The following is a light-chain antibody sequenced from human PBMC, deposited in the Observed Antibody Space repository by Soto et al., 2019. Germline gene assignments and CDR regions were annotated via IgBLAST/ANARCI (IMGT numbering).Light chain of an antibody. V-gene: IGLV2-14*01. J-gene: IGLJ2*01. Sequence: QSALTQPASVSGSRGQSITISCTGTSSDVGAYNYVSWYQQHPGKAPKLMIYDVSNRPSGVSNRFSGSKSGNTASLTISGLQAEDEADSYCTSFTSASTQVFGGGTKLTVL. CDR1: SSDVGAYNY. CDR3: TSFTSASTQV. CDR2: DVS.